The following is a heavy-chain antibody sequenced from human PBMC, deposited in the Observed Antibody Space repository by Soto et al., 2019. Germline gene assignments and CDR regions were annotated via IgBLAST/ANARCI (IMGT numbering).Heavy chain of an antibody. J-gene: IGHJ4*02. CDR3: ARVSYMTTVTQHYFDY. Sequence: PGGSLRLSCAASGFTFSSYAMHWVRQAPGKGLEWVAVIWDDGSNKYYADSVKGRFTISRDNSKNTLYLQMNSLRAEDTVLYYCARVSYMTTVTQHYFDYWGQGTLVTVSS. D-gene: IGHD4-17*01. CDR1: GFTFSSYA. CDR2: IWDDGSNK. V-gene: IGHV3-33*01.